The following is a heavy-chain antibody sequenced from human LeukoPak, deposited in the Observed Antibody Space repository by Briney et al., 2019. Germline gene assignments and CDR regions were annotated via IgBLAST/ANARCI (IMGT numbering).Heavy chain of an antibody. D-gene: IGHD1-14*01. J-gene: IGHJ2*01. CDR2: IYYSGST. CDR1: DGSISRGGYY. Sequence: PSETLSLTCSVSDGSISRGGYYWSWIRQHPGKGLEWIGYIYYSGSTYYNPSLKSRVTISVDTSKNQFSLKLSSVTAADTAVYYCARGSHNHAGFFDLRGRGTLVTVSS. CDR3: ARGSHNHAGFFDL. V-gene: IGHV4-31*03.